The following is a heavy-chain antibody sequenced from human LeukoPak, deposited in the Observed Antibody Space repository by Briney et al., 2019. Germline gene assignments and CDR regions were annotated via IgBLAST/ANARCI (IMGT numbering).Heavy chain of an antibody. Sequence: SETLSLTCTVSGYSISSGHFWGWIRQPPGKGLECIGTIYHSGSTYYNPSLKSRVTISVDTSKNQFSLKLSSVTAADTAVYYCARVYTAAAGLYYYMDVWGKGTTVTISS. CDR3: ARVYTAAAGLYYYMDV. V-gene: IGHV4-38-2*02. CDR2: IYHSGST. CDR1: GYSISSGHF. D-gene: IGHD6-13*01. J-gene: IGHJ6*03.